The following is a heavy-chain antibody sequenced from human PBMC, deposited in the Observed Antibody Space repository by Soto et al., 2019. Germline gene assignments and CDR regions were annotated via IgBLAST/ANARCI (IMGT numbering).Heavy chain of an antibody. Sequence: EVQLVESGGGLVQPGGSLRLSCAVSGFTFSTYWMTWVRQAPGKGLEWVATISEDESHRYYVDSVKGRFTISRDNARDSLYLQMNSLSAEDTSVYYCARHTGVIVFTCFNYWGQGTLVTVSS. CDR2: ISEDESHR. CDR3: ARHTGVIVFTCFNY. V-gene: IGHV3-7*05. D-gene: IGHD3-16*02. J-gene: IGHJ4*02. CDR1: GFTFSTYW.